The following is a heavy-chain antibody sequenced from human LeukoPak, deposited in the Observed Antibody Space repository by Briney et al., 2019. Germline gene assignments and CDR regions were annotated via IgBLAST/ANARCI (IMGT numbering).Heavy chain of an antibody. CDR3: AKGRFRNYYDGSGYSVFDY. CDR1: GFSFSSYA. D-gene: IGHD3-22*01. V-gene: IGHV3-23*01. J-gene: IGHJ4*02. Sequence: GGSLRLSCAASGFSFSSYAMSWVRQAAGKGLEWVSGFSGSDISTYHADSVKGRFTISRDDSRNTLYLQMNSLRAEDTAVYYCAKGRFRNYYDGSGYSVFDYWGQGTLVTVSS. CDR2: FSGSDIST.